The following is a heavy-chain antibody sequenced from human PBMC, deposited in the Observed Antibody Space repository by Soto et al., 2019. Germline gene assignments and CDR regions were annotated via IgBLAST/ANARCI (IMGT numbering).Heavy chain of an antibody. Sequence: QVRLQQSGPGLVKPSQTLSLTCAISGDSVSSNSAAWNWIRQSPSRGLEWLGRTYYRSKWYNDYAVSVKSRITINPDTSKNQFSLQLNSVTPEDTAVYYCARDKVGSGWLVGYYYGMDVWGQGTTVTVSS. CDR3: ARDKVGSGWLVGYYYGMDV. D-gene: IGHD6-19*01. V-gene: IGHV6-1*01. CDR1: GDSVSSNSAA. J-gene: IGHJ6*02. CDR2: TYYRSKWYN.